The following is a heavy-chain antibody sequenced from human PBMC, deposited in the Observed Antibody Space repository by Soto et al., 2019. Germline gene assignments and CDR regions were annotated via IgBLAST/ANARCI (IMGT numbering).Heavy chain of an antibody. CDR2: VWYDGRNK. Sequence: QVQVVESGGGVVQPGRSLRLSCAASGFTFSSHGMHWVRQAPGKGLEWVALVWYDGRNKDYADSVKGRFTISRDNSKNTLDLQMNSLTDEDMAVYYCVRAAGYSGNDYVYYDGMDVWGQGPTVTVSS. CDR3: VRAAGYSGNDYVYYDGMDV. D-gene: IGHD5-12*01. CDR1: GFTFSSHG. V-gene: IGHV3-33*01. J-gene: IGHJ6*02.